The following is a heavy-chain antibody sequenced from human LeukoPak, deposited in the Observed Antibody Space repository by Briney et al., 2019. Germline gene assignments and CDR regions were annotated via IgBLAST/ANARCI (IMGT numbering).Heavy chain of an antibody. Sequence: EASVRVSCKASGGTFSSYAISWVRQAPGQGLEWMGGIIPIFGTANYAQKFQGRVTITADESTSTAYMELSSLRSEDTAVYYCARGSSWYGSDYWGQGTLVTVSS. J-gene: IGHJ4*02. CDR2: IIPIFGTA. D-gene: IGHD6-13*01. V-gene: IGHV1-69*13. CDR3: ARGSSWYGSDY. CDR1: GGTFSSYA.